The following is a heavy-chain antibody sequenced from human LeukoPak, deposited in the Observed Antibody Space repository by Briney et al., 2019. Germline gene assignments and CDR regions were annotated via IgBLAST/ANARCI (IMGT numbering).Heavy chain of an antibody. Sequence: ASVKVSCKVSGYTLTELSMHWVRQAPGKGLEWMGGFDPEDGETIYAQKFQGRVTMTEDTSTDTAYIELSSLRSEDTAVYYCATARQRRVLGAFDIWGQGTMVTVSS. D-gene: IGHD3-16*01. CDR3: ATARQRRVLGAFDI. CDR1: GYTLTELS. CDR2: FDPEDGET. V-gene: IGHV1-24*01. J-gene: IGHJ3*02.